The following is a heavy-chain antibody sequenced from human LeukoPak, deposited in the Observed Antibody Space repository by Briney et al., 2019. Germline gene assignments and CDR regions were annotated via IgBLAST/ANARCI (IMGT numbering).Heavy chain of an antibody. CDR1: GYTFTGYY. D-gene: IGHD3-3*01. J-gene: IGHJ4*02. Sequence: ASVKVSCKASGYTFTGYYMHWVRQAPGQGLEWMGWINPNSGGTNYAQKHQGRVTMTTDTSTSTAYMELRSLRSDDAAVYYCARVSLVTYYDFWSGYYGGDKYYFDYWGQGTLVTVSS. CDR2: INPNSGGT. V-gene: IGHV1-2*02. CDR3: ARVSLVTYYDFWSGYYGGDKYYFDY.